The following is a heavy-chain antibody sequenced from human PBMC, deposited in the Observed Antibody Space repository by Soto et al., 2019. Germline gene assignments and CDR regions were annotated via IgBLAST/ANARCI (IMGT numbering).Heavy chain of an antibody. V-gene: IGHV3-23*01. J-gene: IGHJ4*02. D-gene: IGHD6-6*01. CDR2: ISAGGSNT. CDR1: GFSFSNYA. Sequence: GGSLRLSCAASGFSFSNYAMNWVRRAPGKGLEWVSAISAGGSNTNYADSVKGRFTISSDNSKNTLYLQMNGLRADDTAVYYCAKEYSTSFDYWGQGTPVTVSS. CDR3: AKEYSTSFDY.